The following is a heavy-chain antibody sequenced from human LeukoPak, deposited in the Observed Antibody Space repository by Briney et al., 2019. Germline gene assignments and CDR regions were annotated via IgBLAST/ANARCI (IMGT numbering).Heavy chain of an antibody. CDR2: IYYSGST. CDR1: GGSISSSSYY. V-gene: IGHV4-39*07. D-gene: IGHD2-15*01. J-gene: IGHJ4*02. CDR3: AREPTDIVVVVAAHFDY. Sequence: TSETLSLTCTVSGGSISSSSYYWGWIRQPPGKGLEWIGSIYYSGSTYYNPSLKSRVTISVDTSKNQFSLKLSSVTAADTAVYYCAREPTDIVVVVAAHFDYWGQGTLVTVSS.